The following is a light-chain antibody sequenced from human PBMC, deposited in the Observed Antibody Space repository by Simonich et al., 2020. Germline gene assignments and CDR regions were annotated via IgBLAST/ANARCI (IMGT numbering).Light chain of an antibody. CDR2: DAA. V-gene: IGKV3D-20*01. Sequence: EIVFTQSPGTLSLSPGERATLSCRASQSVSSSYLAWYQQKPGLAPRLLIYDAASRATGIPDRFSGSGSGTDFTLTISRLEPEDFAVYYCQQYGSSPGTFGQGTKVEIK. CDR1: QSVSSSY. J-gene: IGKJ1*01. CDR3: QQYGSSPGT.